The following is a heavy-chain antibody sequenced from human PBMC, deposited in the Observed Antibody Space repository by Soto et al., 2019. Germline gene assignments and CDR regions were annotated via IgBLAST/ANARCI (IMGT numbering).Heavy chain of an antibody. V-gene: IGHV3-7*01. J-gene: IGHJ3*02. D-gene: IGHD2-15*01. CDR2: IKQDGSEK. CDR3: ARDPCSGGSCDAFDI. Sequence: EVQLVESGGGLVQPGGSLRLSCAASGFTFSSYWMSWVRQAPGKGLEWVANIKQDGSEKYYVDSVKGRFTISRDNAKNSLYLQMNSLRAEDTAVYYCARDPCSGGSCDAFDIWGQGTMVTVSS. CDR1: GFTFSSYW.